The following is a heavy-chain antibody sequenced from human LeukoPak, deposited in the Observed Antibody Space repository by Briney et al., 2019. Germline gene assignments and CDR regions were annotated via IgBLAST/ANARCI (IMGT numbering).Heavy chain of an antibody. CDR2: ISDSSAM. V-gene: IGHV3-48*01. Sequence: GGSLRLSCAASGFTFSTYSMKWVRQAPGKGREGVSYISDSSAMYYADSVGGRFTISRENDKNPLFLKMNSLRAEDTAVYSCARDGGYSGYDADCWGQGTLVTVSS. CDR1: GFTFSTYS. CDR3: ARDGGYSGYDADC. D-gene: IGHD5-12*01. J-gene: IGHJ4*02.